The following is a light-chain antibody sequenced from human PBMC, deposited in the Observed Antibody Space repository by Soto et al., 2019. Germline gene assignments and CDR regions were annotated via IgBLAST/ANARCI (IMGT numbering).Light chain of an antibody. Sequence: EIVWTQSPATLSLSPGATATLSCRASQSVSSSYLAWYQQKPGQAPRLLIYVASSRATGIPDRFSGSGYGTDFTLTISSLEPEDFAVYYCQQRSNWPITFGQGTRLEIK. J-gene: IGKJ5*01. CDR3: QQRSNWPIT. CDR1: QSVSSSY. CDR2: VAS. V-gene: IGKV3D-20*02.